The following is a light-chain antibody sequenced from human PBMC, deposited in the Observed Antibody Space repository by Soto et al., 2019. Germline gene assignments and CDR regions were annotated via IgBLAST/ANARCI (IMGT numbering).Light chain of an antibody. CDR2: LEGSGNY. CDR1: SGHSTYI. CDR3: DTWYSNSLI. V-gene: IGLV4-60*03. Sequence: QLVLTQSSSASASLGSSVKLTCTLSSGHSTYIISWHQHQPGKAPRYLMKLEGSGNYNKGSGVPDRFSGSSSRADRYLIISNLQSEDEADYYCDTWYSNSLIFGGGTKLTVL. J-gene: IGLJ2*01.